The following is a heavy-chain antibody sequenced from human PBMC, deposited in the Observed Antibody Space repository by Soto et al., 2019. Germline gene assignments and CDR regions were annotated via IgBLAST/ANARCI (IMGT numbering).Heavy chain of an antibody. CDR3: AKDMMAARPDYLDY. D-gene: IGHD6-6*01. J-gene: IGHJ4*02. V-gene: IGHV3-9*01. Sequence: EVQLVESGGGLVQPGRSLRLSCAASGFTFDDYAMHWVRQAPGKGLEWVSGISWNSGSIGYADSVKGRFTISRDNAKNSQYLQMNSLRAEDTALYYCAKDMMAARPDYLDYWGQGTLVTVSS. CDR1: GFTFDDYA. CDR2: ISWNSGSI.